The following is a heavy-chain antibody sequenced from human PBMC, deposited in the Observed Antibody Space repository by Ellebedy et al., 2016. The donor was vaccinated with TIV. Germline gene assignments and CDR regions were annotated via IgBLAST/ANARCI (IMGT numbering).Heavy chain of an antibody. J-gene: IGHJ4*02. V-gene: IGHV5-51*01. CDR2: IYPGDSDT. CDR3: ARRMPTVETFDS. D-gene: IGHD5-24*01. Sequence: GESLKISCKGSGYTFTSYWIGWVRQMPGKGLEWMGIIYPGDSDTRYNPSFQGQVTISADKSLSTAYLQWSSLKASDTAMYYCARRMPTVETFDSWGQGTLVTVSS. CDR1: GYTFTSYW.